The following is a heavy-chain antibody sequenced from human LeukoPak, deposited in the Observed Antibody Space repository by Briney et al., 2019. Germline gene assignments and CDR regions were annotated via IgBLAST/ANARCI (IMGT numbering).Heavy chain of an antibody. J-gene: IGHJ4*02. V-gene: IGHV3-21*01. D-gene: IGHD5-18*01. CDR1: GFTFSSYS. Sequence: PGGSLRLSCAASGFTFSSYSMNWVRQAPGKGLEWVSSISSSSSYIYYADSVKGRFTTSRDNAKNSLYLQMNSLRAEDTAVYYCARGGYSYGSASFDYWGQGTLVTVSS. CDR2: ISSSSSYI. CDR3: ARGGYSYGSASFDY.